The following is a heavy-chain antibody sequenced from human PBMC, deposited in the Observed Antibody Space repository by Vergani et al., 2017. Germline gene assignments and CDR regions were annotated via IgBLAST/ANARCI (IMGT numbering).Heavy chain of an antibody. V-gene: IGHV3-9*01. J-gene: IGHJ3*02. D-gene: IGHD3-10*01. Sequence: EVDLVESGGGLAQPGGSLRLSCEASGITFWKFGMHWVRQGPGKDLEWVSGISWNSGAVDYADSVRGRFTISRDDSKSIAYLQMNNLQTEDTAMYYCVRDQVTMLRGSDALDIWGQGTMVTVSS. CDR3: VRDQVTMLRGSDALDI. CDR2: ISWNSGAV. CDR1: GITFWKFG.